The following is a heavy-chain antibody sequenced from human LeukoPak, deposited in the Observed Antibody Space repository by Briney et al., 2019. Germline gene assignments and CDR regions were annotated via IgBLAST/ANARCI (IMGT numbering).Heavy chain of an antibody. CDR1: GFTFSSYA. V-gene: IGHV3-23*01. Sequence: PGGSLRLSCAASGFTFSSYAMSWVRQAPGKGLEWVSTISGSGGSTYYADSVKGRFTISRDNSKDTLYLQVNSLGAEDTAVYYCAKDLCNRAATLDYWGQGTLVTVSA. J-gene: IGHJ4*02. D-gene: IGHD6-25*01. CDR2: ISGSGGST. CDR3: AKDLCNRAATLDY.